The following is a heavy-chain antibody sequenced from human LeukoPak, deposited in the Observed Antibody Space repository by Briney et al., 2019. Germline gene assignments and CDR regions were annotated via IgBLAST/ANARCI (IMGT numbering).Heavy chain of an antibody. CDR3: ARLGGLRYSRGGTA. D-gene: IGHD3-9*01. J-gene: IGHJ5*02. CDR1: GFSLRTSEVG. CDR2: IYWDDDK. V-gene: IGHV2-5*02. Sequence: SGPTLVKPTQTLTLTCTFSGFSLRTSEVGVGWIRQPPGKALEWLALIYWDDDKRYSPSLRSRLTITKDTSKNQVVLTMTNMDPVDTATYYCARLGGLRYSRGGTAWGQGILVTVSS.